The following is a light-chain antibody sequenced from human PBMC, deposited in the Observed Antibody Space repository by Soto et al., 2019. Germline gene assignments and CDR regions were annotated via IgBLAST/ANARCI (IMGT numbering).Light chain of an antibody. V-gene: IGKV3-15*01. J-gene: IGKJ2*01. Sequence: EIVMTQSPATLSASLGERVTLSCRASQSVSSYLAWYQQKPGQAPRLLISDASTRATDIPDRFSGSGSGTYFTLTISSLQSTDLAVYYCLQYSTWPPLYTFGQGTKLEIK. CDR1: QSVSSY. CDR2: DAS. CDR3: LQYSTWPPLYT.